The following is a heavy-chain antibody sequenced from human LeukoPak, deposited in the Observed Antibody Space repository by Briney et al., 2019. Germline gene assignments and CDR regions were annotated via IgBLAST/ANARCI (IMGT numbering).Heavy chain of an antibody. CDR1: GCSISSDYY. CDR2: VYRTGST. CDR3: ARLDIMGYFDY. V-gene: IGHV4-38-2*02. J-gene: IGHJ4*02. Sequence: PPETLSLTCTVSGCSISSDYYWGWIRQPPGKGLEWIGNVYRTGSTYYNPSLTSRVTISIDTSKDQFSLKLSSVTAADTAVYYCARLDIMGYFDYWGQGTLVTVSS. D-gene: IGHD3-9*01.